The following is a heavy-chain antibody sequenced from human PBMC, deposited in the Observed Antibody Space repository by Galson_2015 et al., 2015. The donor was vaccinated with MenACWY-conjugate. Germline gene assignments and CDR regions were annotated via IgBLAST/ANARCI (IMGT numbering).Heavy chain of an antibody. D-gene: IGHD2-15*01. V-gene: IGHV3-48*01. Sequence: SLRLSCAASGFTFSSYSMNWVRQAPGKGLEWVSYISSSSTIYYADSVKGRFTISRDNAKNSLYLQMNSLRAEDTAVYYCARDFRPGSCYYCSYYYYYSMDVWGQGTLVTVSS. J-gene: IGHJ6*02. CDR3: ARDFRPGSCYYCSYYYYYSMDV. CDR1: GFTFSSYS. CDR2: ISSSSTI.